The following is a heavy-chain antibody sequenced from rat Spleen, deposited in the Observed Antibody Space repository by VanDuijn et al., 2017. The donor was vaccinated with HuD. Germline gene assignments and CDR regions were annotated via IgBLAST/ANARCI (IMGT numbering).Heavy chain of an antibody. CDR3: AKPSGYIDY. J-gene: IGHJ2*01. CDR2: INKDSSII. D-gene: IGHD4-3*01. CDR1: GSNFDDYW. V-gene: IGHV4-2*01. Sequence: EVKLVESGGGLVQPGRSLKISCVASGSNFDDYWMGWVRQAPGKGLEWIGEINKDSSIINYTPSLKDKFAISRDNAQNTLYLQMSKLGSEDTAIYYCAKPSGYIDYWGQGVMVTVSS.